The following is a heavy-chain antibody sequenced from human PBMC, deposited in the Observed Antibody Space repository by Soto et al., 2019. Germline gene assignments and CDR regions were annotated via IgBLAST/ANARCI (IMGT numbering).Heavy chain of an antibody. CDR2: MSFDGGYK. CDR1: GFSFSIYP. CDR3: ARGADNWNYSPTGY. Sequence: QVQLVQSGGGVVQPGGSLRLSCAASGFSFSIYPMHWVRQIPGKGLEWVAVMSFDGGYKYYSDSAEGRSTISRDNSNNTLYLQMNRLNADDTAVYVCARGADNWNYSPTGYWGQGTLVTFSS. D-gene: IGHD1-20*01. J-gene: IGHJ4*02. V-gene: IGHV3-30-3*01.